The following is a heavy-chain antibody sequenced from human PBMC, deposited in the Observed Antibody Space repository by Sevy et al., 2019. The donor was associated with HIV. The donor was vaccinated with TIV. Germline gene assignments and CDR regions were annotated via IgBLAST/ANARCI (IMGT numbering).Heavy chain of an antibody. J-gene: IGHJ6*02. CDR2: INHSGST. V-gene: IGHV4-34*01. CDR3: ASNPIAAAGYYYYYYGMDV. Sequence: SETLSLTCAVYAGSFSGYYWSWIRQPPGKGLEWIGEINHSGSTNYNPSLKSRVTISVDTSKNQFSLKLSSVTAADTAVYYCASNPIAAAGYYYYYYGMDVWGQGTTVTVSS. D-gene: IGHD6-13*01. CDR1: AGSFSGYY.